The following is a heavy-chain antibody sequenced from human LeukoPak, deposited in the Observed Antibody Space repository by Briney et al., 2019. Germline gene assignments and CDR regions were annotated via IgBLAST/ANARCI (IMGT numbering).Heavy chain of an antibody. Sequence: GASVKVSCKVSGYTLTELSMHWVRQAPGKGLEWMGGFDPEDGETIFAQKFQGRVTMTEDTSTDTAYMELSSLRSEDTAVYYCARGPPYYDILTGYYKGYAFDIWGQGTMVTVSS. D-gene: IGHD3-9*01. CDR2: FDPEDGET. CDR1: GYTLTELS. J-gene: IGHJ3*02. V-gene: IGHV1-24*01. CDR3: ARGPPYYDILTGYYKGYAFDI.